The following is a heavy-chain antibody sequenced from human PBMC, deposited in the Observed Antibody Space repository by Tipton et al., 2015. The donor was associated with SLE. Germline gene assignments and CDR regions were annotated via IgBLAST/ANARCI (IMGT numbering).Heavy chain of an antibody. CDR3: ARQVDSSGRGFDY. J-gene: IGHJ4*02. D-gene: IGHD3-22*01. CDR2: TSYSGST. CDR1: DDSIRDYY. Sequence: TLSLTCSVSDDSIRDYYFSWIRQPPGNKLEWIGYTSYSGSTSYNPSLKSRVTISVDTSKNQFSLKLSSVTAADTAVYYCARQVDSSGRGFDYWGQGTLVTVSS. V-gene: IGHV4-59*08.